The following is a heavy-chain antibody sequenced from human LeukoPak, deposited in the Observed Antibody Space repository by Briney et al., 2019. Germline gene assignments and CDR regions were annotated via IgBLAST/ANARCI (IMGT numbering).Heavy chain of an antibody. CDR3: ARTPAIGSVKGWFDP. CDR2: INHSGST. J-gene: IGHJ5*02. CDR1: GGCLSGYY. V-gene: IGHV4-34*01. Sequence: SETLSLTCAVYGGCLSGYYWSWIRQPPGKGLEWIGEINHSGSTNYNPSLKSRVTISVDTSKNQFSLKLSSVTAADTAVYYCARTPAIGSVKGWFDPWGQGTLVTVSS. D-gene: IGHD3-10*01.